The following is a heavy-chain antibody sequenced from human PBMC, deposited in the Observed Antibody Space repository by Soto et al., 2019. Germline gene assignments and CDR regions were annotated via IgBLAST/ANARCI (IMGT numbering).Heavy chain of an antibody. Sequence: SVKWSCKASGYSLFRLYVHWVRQASGQALEWMGTIQPAGIETAYAQKLQGRITMTTDTSTGTVYMEFISLRSNDTAVSYCASTTTRQDLVWLFDPW. CDR1: GYSLFRLY. CDR3: ASTTTRQDLVWLFDP. V-gene: IGHV1-46*03. D-gene: IGHD3-16*01. CDR2: IQPAGIET. J-gene: IGHJ5*02.